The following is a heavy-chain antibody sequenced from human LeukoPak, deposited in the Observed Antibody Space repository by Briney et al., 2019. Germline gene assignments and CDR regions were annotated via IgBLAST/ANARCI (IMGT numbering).Heavy chain of an antibody. D-gene: IGHD2-8*01. J-gene: IGHJ4*02. V-gene: IGHV4-59*06. Sequence: TASETLSLTCTVSGGSISSYYWSWIRQHPGKGLEWIGYIYYSGSTYYNPSLKSRVTISVDTSKNQFSLKLSSVTAADTAVYYCARGQAVLGDFDYWGQGTLVTVSS. CDR3: ARGQAVLGDFDY. CDR2: IYYSGST. CDR1: GGSISSYY.